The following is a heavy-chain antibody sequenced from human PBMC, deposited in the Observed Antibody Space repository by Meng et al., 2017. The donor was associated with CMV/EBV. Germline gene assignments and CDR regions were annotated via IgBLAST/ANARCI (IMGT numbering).Heavy chain of an antibody. Sequence: GESLKISCVASGFTFRSYSIHWVRQATGKGPEWVAVISIDGHDEYYAESVKGRFTISRDNSKNTLDLQATSLRPEDTALYYCARARGYCSTTSCWRTLDYWGQGTLVTVSS. D-gene: IGHD2-2*01. V-gene: IGHV3-30*04. J-gene: IGHJ4*02. CDR3: ARARGYCSTTSCWRTLDY. CDR1: GFTFRSYS. CDR2: ISIDGHDE.